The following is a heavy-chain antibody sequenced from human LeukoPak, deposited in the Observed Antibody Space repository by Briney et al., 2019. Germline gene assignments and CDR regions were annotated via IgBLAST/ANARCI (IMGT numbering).Heavy chain of an antibody. D-gene: IGHD2-15*01. CDR1: GFSFSTYG. V-gene: IGHV3-23*01. CDR2: ISGSGVTS. Sequence: PGGSLRLSCAASGFSFSTYGMSWVRQAPGKGLEWVSSISGSGVTSDSADSVKDRFTISRDNSRNTLYLQMNSLRADDTAVYYCAKIDYYSGGGCYSKWFDYWGQGTLVTVSS. J-gene: IGHJ4*02. CDR3: AKIDYYSGGGCYSKWFDY.